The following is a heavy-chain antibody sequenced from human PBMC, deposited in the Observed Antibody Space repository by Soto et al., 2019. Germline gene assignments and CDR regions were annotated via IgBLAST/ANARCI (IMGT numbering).Heavy chain of an antibody. CDR2: IWYDGSNK. V-gene: IGHV3-33*01. J-gene: IGHJ4*02. Sequence: QVQLVESGGGVVQPGRSLRLSCAASGFTFSSYGMHWVRQAPGKGLEWVAVIWYDGSNKYYADSVKGRFTISRDNSKNMLYLQMNSLRAEDTAVYYCARDPGGYSYGGLYYWGQGTLVTVSS. D-gene: IGHD5-18*01. CDR3: ARDPGGYSYGGLYY. CDR1: GFTFSSYG.